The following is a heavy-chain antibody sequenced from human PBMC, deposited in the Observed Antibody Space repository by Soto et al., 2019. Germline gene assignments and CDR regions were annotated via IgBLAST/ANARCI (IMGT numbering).Heavy chain of an antibody. D-gene: IGHD2-2*02. V-gene: IGHV3-23*01. J-gene: IGHJ6*02. Sequence: LRLSFAASGFTFSSYAMSWVRQAPGKGLEWVSAISGSGGSTYYADSVKGRFTISRDNSKNTLYLQMNSLRAEDTAVYYCAKDLTWDIVVVPAAISYYYYYGMDVWGQGTTVTVSS. CDR3: AKDLTWDIVVVPAAISYYYYYGMDV. CDR2: ISGSGGST. CDR1: GFTFSSYA.